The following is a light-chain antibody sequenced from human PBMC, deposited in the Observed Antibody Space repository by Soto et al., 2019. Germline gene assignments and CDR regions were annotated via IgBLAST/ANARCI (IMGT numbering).Light chain of an antibody. Sequence: QSALTQPASVSGSPGQSITISCTGTSGDIGGYNYVSWYQQHPGKAPKLLISEVTNRPSGVSNRFSGSKSGNTASLTISGLQAEDEADYYCSSYTSSSTYVVFGGGTKVTVL. CDR2: EVT. CDR1: SGDIGGYNY. V-gene: IGLV2-14*01. CDR3: SSYTSSSTYVV. J-gene: IGLJ2*01.